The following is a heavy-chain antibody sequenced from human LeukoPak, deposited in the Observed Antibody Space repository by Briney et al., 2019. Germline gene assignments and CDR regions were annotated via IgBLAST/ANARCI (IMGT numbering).Heavy chain of an antibody. CDR1: GFTFTHYG. CDR2: LISSGAST. CDR3: ARDFETGEFDY. D-gene: IGHD7-27*01. Sequence: GGTLRLSCAASGFTFTHYGMNWVRQAPGEGLEWVSGLISSGASTYYADSVKGRFTISRDNAKNSLYLQMNSLRAEDTAVYYCARDFETGEFDYWGQGTLVTVSS. J-gene: IGHJ4*02. V-gene: IGHV3-21*01.